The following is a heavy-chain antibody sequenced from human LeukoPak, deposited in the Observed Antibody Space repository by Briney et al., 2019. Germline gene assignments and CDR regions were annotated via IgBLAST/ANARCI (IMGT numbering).Heavy chain of an antibody. J-gene: IGHJ4*02. Sequence: GGSLRLSCAASGFIFSDYWMTWVRQAPGKGLEWVANIKQDGSDKHYVDSVKGRFIISRDNAKNSLYLQMNSLRAEDTAVYYCARAGYTYITLYYWGQGTLVTVSS. D-gene: IGHD5-18*01. CDR2: IKQDGSDK. CDR3: ARAGYTYITLYY. CDR1: GFIFSDYW. V-gene: IGHV3-7*01.